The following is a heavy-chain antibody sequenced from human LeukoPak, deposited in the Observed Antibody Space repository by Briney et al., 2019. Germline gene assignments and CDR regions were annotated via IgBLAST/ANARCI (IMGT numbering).Heavy chain of an antibody. V-gene: IGHV1-69*13. J-gene: IGHJ4*02. CDR1: GGTFSSYA. CDR3: VRGKDYRQFDY. CDR2: IIPIFGTA. D-gene: IGHD3-16*01. Sequence: ASVKVSCKASGGTFSSYAISWVRQAPGQGLEWMGGIIPIFGTANYAQKFQGRVTITADESTSTAYMELSSLRSEDTAVYYCVRGKDYRQFDYWGQGTLVTVSS.